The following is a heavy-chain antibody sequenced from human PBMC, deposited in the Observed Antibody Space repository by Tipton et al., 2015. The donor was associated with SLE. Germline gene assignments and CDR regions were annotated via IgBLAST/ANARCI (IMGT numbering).Heavy chain of an antibody. CDR1: GGSISSSSYY. CDR2: IYYSGST. J-gene: IGHJ4*02. V-gene: IGHV4-39*07. CDR3: ARVGVCSSSWYPFQY. D-gene: IGHD6-13*01. Sequence: TLSLTCTVSGGSISSSSYYWGWIRQPPGKGLEWIGSIYYSGSTYYNPSLKSRVTISVDTSKNQFSLKLSSVTAADTAVYYCARVGVCSSSWYPFQYWGQGTLVTVSS.